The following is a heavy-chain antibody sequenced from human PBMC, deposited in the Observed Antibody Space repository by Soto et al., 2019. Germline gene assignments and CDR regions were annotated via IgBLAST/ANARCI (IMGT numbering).Heavy chain of an antibody. CDR2: IYYSGST. J-gene: IGHJ4*02. CDR3: ARHRRLTGTTAYHYFDY. CDR1: GGSISSSSYY. V-gene: IGHV4-39*01. D-gene: IGHD1-7*01. Sequence: PSETLSLTCTVSGGSISSSSYYWGWIRQPPGKGLEWIGSIYYSGSTYYNPSLKSRVTISVDTSKNQFSLKLSSVTAADTAVYYCARHRRLTGTTAYHYFDYWGQGTLVTVSS.